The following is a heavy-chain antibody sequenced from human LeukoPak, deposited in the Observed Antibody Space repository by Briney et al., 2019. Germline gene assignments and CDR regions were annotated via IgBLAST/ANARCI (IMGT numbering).Heavy chain of an antibody. D-gene: IGHD5-24*01. J-gene: IGHJ4*02. CDR1: GGSISSYY. CDR3: ARLRYTKEVDY. V-gene: IGHV4-59*01. CDR2: IYYSGST. Sequence: PSETLSLTCTVSGGSISSYYWSWIRQPPGKGLEWIGYIYYSGSTNYNPSLKSRVTISVDTSKNQFSLKLSSVTAADTAVYYCARLRYTKEVDYWGQGTLVTVSS.